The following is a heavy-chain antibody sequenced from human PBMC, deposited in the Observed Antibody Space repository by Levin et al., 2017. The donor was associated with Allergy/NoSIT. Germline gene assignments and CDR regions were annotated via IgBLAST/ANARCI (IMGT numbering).Heavy chain of an antibody. CDR2: IYSGGST. CDR3: ARGGQLWPLDY. V-gene: IGHV3-66*01. J-gene: IGHJ4*02. D-gene: IGHD5-18*01. CDR1: GFTVSSNY. Sequence: GGSLRLSCAASGFTVSSNYMSWVRQAPGKGLEWVSVIYSGGSTYYADSVKARFTISRDNSKNTLYLQMNSLRAEDTAVYYCARGGQLWPLDYWGQGTLVTVSS.